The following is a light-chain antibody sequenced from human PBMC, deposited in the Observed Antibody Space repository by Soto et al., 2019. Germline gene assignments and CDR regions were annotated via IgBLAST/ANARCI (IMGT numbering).Light chain of an antibody. CDR2: GAS. J-gene: IGKJ1*01. CDR1: HSVSDNY. Sequence: EIVLTQSPGTLPLSPVERATLSCRAGHSVSDNYIAWYQHKPGQSPRLLIYGASTRATDIPDRFSGSGSGTDFTLTISRLEPEDFAVYFCQPYGNSPQTFGQGTKVELK. CDR3: QPYGNSPQT. V-gene: IGKV3-20*01.